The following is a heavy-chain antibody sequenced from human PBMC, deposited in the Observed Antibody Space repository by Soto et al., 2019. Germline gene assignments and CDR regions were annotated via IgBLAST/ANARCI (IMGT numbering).Heavy chain of an antibody. J-gene: IGHJ4*02. CDR3: AREPNSIDY. Sequence: EVQLVESGGGLVQPGGSLRLSCAASRFTFSNYWMSWVRQAPGKGLEWVANIKQDGSEKYYVDSVKGRFTISRDNAKNPLYLQMTSLRAEYTAVYYCAREPNSIDYWGQGTLVTVSS. V-gene: IGHV3-7*01. D-gene: IGHD1-7*01. CDR1: RFTFSNYW. CDR2: IKQDGSEK.